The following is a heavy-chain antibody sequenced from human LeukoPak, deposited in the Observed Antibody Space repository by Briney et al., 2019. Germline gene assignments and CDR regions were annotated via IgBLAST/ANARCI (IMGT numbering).Heavy chain of an antibody. CDR3: GMSGDRVPLQDDVFDV. J-gene: IGHJ3*01. CDR2: IYPGDSGP. V-gene: IGHV5-51*01. D-gene: IGHD1-26*01. CDR1: GYSFTSYC. Sequence: GESLKISCKVSGYSFTSYCIGWVRQMPGKGLEWMGIIYPGDSGPTYSPSFQGQVTISIDKSINTAYLQWSSLQASDTAMYYCGMSGDRVPLQDDVFDVWGQGTMVTVST.